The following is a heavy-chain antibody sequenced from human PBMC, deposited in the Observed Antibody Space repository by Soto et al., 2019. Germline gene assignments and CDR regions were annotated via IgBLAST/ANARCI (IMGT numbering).Heavy chain of an antibody. CDR2: IYPGDSDT. Sequence: GESLKISCKGSGYSFTSYWIGWVRQMPGKGLEWMGIIYPGDSDTRYSPSFQGQVTISADKSISTAYLQWSSLKASDTAMYYCARLANYDSSGYGYYYGMDVWGQGTTVTVSS. CDR1: GYSFTSYW. D-gene: IGHD3-22*01. J-gene: IGHJ6*02. CDR3: ARLANYDSSGYGYYYGMDV. V-gene: IGHV5-51*01.